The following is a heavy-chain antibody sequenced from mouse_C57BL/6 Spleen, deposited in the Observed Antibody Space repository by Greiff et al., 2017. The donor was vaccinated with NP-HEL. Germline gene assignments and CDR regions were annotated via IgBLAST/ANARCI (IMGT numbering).Heavy chain of an antibody. CDR3: AREDGNLYYFDY. V-gene: IGHV5-4*01. CDR2: ISDGGSYT. Sequence: EVMLVESGGGLVKPGGSLKLSCAASGFTFSSYAMSWVRQTPEKRLEWVATISDGGSYTYYPDNVKGRFTISRDNAKNNLYLQMSHLKSEDTAMYYCAREDGNLYYFDYWGQGTTLTVSS. CDR1: GFTFSSYA. J-gene: IGHJ2*01. D-gene: IGHD2-1*01.